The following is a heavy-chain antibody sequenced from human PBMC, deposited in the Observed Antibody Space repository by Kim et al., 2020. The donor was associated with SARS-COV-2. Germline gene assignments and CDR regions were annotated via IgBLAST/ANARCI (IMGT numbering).Heavy chain of an antibody. Sequence: AEDVKGRFTISCDNAKNSLYLQMYSLRAEDTAVYYCAREAWYEPVGFHYWGQGTLVTVSS. D-gene: IGHD6-13*01. CDR3: AREAWYEPVGFHY. J-gene: IGHJ4*02. V-gene: IGHV3-11*01.